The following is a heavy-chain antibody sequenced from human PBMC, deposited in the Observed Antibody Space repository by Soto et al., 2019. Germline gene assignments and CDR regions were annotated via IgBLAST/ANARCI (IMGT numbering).Heavy chain of an antibody. CDR2: LNWNSGSV. D-gene: IGHD5-12*01. V-gene: IGHV3-9*01. Sequence: EVQLVEAGGGMAQPGRSLRLSCAASGFTFDDYAMHWVRQAPGKGLEWVSGLNWNSGSVNYADSVKGRFTISRDNAKKSLYLQMNSLRVEDTALYYCAKVAQCLTVAATIIFDYWGQGTLVTVSS. CDR3: AKVAQCLTVAATIIFDY. CDR1: GFTFDDYA. J-gene: IGHJ4*02.